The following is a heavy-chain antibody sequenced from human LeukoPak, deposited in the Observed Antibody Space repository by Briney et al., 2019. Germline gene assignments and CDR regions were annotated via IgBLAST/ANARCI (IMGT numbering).Heavy chain of an antibody. D-gene: IGHD3-10*01. J-gene: IGHJ2*01. CDR2: ISSSSSYI. V-gene: IGHV3-21*01. CDR3: ATTMVRGVYDHWYFDL. Sequence: GGSLRLSCAASGFTFSSYSMNWVRQAPGNGLEWVSSISSSSSYIYYTDSVKGRFTISRDNAKNSLYLQMNSLRAEDTAVYYCATTMVRGVYDHWYFDLWGRGTLVTVSS. CDR1: GFTFSSYS.